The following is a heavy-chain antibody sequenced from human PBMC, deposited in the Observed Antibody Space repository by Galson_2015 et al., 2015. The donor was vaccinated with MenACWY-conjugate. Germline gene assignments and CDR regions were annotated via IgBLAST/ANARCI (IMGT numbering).Heavy chain of an antibody. J-gene: IGHJ4*02. Sequence: SLRLSCAGSGFTFSRCAMAWVRQAPGKGLEWVSAISASGGSTYYADSVKGRFTISRDNANNRLYVQMKSLRAEDTAIYYCAKDLSGRGEYFLEGDLDYWGQGTLVTVSS. CDR2: ISASGGST. V-gene: IGHV3-23*01. D-gene: IGHD3-3*01. CDR3: AKDLSGRGEYFLEGDLDY. CDR1: GFTFSRCA.